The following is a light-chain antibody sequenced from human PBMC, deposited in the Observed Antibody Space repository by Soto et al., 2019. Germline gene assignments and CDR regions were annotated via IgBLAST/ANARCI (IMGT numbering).Light chain of an antibody. CDR1: QTIMTY. J-gene: IGKJ4*01. V-gene: IGKV1-39*01. Sequence: DIQMTQSPSSLSASVGDGVAITCRASQTIMTYLNWYQLKPGKPPRLLIYAASSLQSGVPSRFSARGSGTDFTLTISNLQPEDFATYYCQQYNSWSGVTFGGGTKVDIK. CDR2: AAS. CDR3: QQYNSWSGVT.